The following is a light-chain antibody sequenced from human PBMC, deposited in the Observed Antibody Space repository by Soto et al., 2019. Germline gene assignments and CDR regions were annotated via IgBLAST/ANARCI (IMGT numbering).Light chain of an antibody. CDR3: QQRSTWPLT. CDR1: QSVSNS. V-gene: IGKV3-11*01. J-gene: IGKJ3*01. Sequence: EIVLTQSPATLSLSPGERATLSCRASQSVSNSLAWYQQKPGQAPRLLIYDATNRATGIPARFSGSGSGTDFTLTSSSLEPEDFAVYYCQQRSTWPLTLGPGTKWDI. CDR2: DAT.